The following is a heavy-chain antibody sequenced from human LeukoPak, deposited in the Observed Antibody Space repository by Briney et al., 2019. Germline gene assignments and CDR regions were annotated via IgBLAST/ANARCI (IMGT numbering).Heavy chain of an antibody. CDR3: AREPLQTYYYGSGSYD. CDR1: GGTFSSYA. D-gene: IGHD3-10*01. V-gene: IGHV1-69*05. Sequence: ASVKVSCKASGGTFSSYATSWVRQAPGQGLEWMGGIIPIFGTANYAQKFQGRVTITMDESTSTAYMELSSLRSEDTAVYYCAREPLQTYYYGSGSYDWGQGTLVTVSS. CDR2: IIPIFGTA. J-gene: IGHJ4*02.